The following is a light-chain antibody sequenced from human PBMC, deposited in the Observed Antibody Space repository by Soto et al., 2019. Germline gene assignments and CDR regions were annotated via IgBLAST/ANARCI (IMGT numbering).Light chain of an antibody. CDR1: SSDVGGYNY. CDR3: SSYTSSSTLGV. Sequence: QSVLTQPDSVSGSPGQSITISCTGTSSDVGGYNYVSWYQQHPGKAPKLMIYDVSNRPSGVSNRFSGSKSGNTASLTISGLQAEDEADYYCSSYTSSSTLGVFGGGTELTVL. J-gene: IGLJ2*01. CDR2: DVS. V-gene: IGLV2-14*01.